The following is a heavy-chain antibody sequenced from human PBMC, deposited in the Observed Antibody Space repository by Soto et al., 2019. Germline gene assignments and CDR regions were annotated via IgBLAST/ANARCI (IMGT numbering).Heavy chain of an antibody. CDR2: INPNSGGT. V-gene: IGHV1-2*02. CDR1: GYTLTGYY. Sequence: QVQLVQSGAEVKKPGASVKVSCKASGYTLTGYYMHWVRQAPGQGLEWMGWINPNSGGTDSAQKVQRRVTMTRDTSISTASMELSRLRYDDTAVYYCAREDTAMVTGGSNWFYPWGQGTLVTVSS. D-gene: IGHD5-18*01. J-gene: IGHJ5*02. CDR3: AREDTAMVTGGSNWFYP.